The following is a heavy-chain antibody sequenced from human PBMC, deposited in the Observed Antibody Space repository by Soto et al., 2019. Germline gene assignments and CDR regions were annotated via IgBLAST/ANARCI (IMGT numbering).Heavy chain of an antibody. J-gene: IGHJ6*02. D-gene: IGHD1-1*01. V-gene: IGHV1-18*01. Sequence: QGQLVQSGPEVKKPGASVKVSCKASGYTFTRYGISWVRQAPGQGLEWMGWISGYNGDTNYAQKVQGRATMTIDTTTRTADTELRSGTSDDRAIQYYTRNGQLPYSYSGMDDWGQETTVTVSS. CDR3: TRNGQLPYSYSGMDD. CDR2: ISGYNGDT. CDR1: GYTFTRYG.